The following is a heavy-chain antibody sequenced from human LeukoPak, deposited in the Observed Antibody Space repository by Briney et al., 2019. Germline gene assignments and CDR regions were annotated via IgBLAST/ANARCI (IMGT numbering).Heavy chain of an antibody. D-gene: IGHD4-23*01. Sequence: SETLSLTCTVSGGSISSYYWSWIRQPPGKGLEWIGYIYYSGSTNYNPSLKSRVTISVDTSKNQFSLKLSSVTAADTAVYYCARDRSGADGGKPYYYYGMAVWGQGPTVTVSS. CDR1: GGSISSYY. CDR2: IYYSGST. J-gene: IGHJ6*02. V-gene: IGHV4-59*01. CDR3: ARDRSGADGGKPYYYYGMAV.